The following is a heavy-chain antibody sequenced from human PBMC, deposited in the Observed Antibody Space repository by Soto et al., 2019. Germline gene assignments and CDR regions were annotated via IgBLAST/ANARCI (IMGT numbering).Heavy chain of an antibody. CDR3: AKPMYYYGSGSNSDAFAI. D-gene: IGHD3-10*01. Sequence: GGSLRLSCAASGFTFSSYAMSWVRQAPGKGLEWVSAISGSGGSTYYADSVKGRFTISGDNSKNTLYLQMNSLRAEDTAVYYCAKPMYYYGSGSNSDAFAIWGQGTMVTGSS. CDR2: ISGSGGST. V-gene: IGHV3-23*01. J-gene: IGHJ3*02. CDR1: GFTFSSYA.